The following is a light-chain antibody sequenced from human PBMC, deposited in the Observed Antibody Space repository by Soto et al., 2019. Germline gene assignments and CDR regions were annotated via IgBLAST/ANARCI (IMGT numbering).Light chain of an antibody. J-gene: IGKJ2*01. CDR2: AAS. Sequence: DIQMTQSPSSLSASVGDRVTITCRASQSISSYLNWYQQKPGKAPKLLIYAASSLQSGVPSRFSSSGSGTDFTLTISSLQPEDFATYYCQQSYSTPVTFGQGTKLEI. CDR3: QQSYSTPVT. CDR1: QSISSY. V-gene: IGKV1-39*01.